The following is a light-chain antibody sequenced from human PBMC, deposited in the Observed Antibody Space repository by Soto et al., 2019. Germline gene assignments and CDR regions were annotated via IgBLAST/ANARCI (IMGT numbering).Light chain of an antibody. J-gene: IGKJ1*01. CDR2: AAS. CDR1: QSIRTY. Sequence: DIQMTQSPSSLSASVGDRVTITCRASQSIRTYLNWYHQKPGEAPKLLIYAASSLQIGVPSRFSCSGSGTDFTLTISSLQPEDFATYYCQQSYSNPKTFGQGTKVDIK. V-gene: IGKV1-39*01. CDR3: QQSYSNPKT.